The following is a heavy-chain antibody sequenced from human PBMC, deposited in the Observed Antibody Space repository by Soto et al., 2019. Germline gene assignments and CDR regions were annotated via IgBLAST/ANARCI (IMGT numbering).Heavy chain of an antibody. V-gene: IGHV3-48*01. J-gene: IGHJ5*02. CDR2: ISSSSTI. CDR3: ASLYDFWSGYRSWFDP. CDR1: GFTFSSYS. Sequence: PGGSLRLSCAASGFTFSSYSMNWVRQAPGKGLEWVSYISSSSTIYYADSVKGRFTISRDNAKNSLYLQMNSLRAEDTAVYYCASLYDFWSGYRSWFDPWGQGTLVTVSS. D-gene: IGHD3-3*01.